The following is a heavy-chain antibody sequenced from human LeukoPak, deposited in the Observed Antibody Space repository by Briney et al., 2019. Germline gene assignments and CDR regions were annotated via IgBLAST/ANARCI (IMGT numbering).Heavy chain of an antibody. Sequence: PGGSLRLSCAASGFTFSGSAMHWVRQASGKGLEWVGRIRSKTNSYATAYAASVKGRFTISRDDSKNTAYLQMNSLKTEDTAVYYCTSRLHLKGYCSGGSCYFEHWGQGTLVTVSS. J-gene: IGHJ4*02. D-gene: IGHD2-15*01. V-gene: IGHV3-73*01. CDR3: TSRLHLKGYCSGGSCYFEH. CDR2: IRSKTNSYAT. CDR1: GFTFSGSA.